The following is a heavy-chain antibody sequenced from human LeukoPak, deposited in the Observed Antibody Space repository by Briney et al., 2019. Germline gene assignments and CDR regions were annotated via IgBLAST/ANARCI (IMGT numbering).Heavy chain of an antibody. Sequence: GGSLRLSCAASGFTFSSYEMNWVRQAPGKGLEWVSYISSSGSTIYYADSVKGRFTISRDNAKNSLYLQMNSLRAEDTAVYYCARDKTSGWYQRVGYYYYYGMDVWGQGTTVTVSS. CDR1: GFTFSSYE. V-gene: IGHV3-48*03. J-gene: IGHJ6*02. CDR3: ARDKTSGWYQRVGYYYYYGMDV. CDR2: ISSSGSTI. D-gene: IGHD6-19*01.